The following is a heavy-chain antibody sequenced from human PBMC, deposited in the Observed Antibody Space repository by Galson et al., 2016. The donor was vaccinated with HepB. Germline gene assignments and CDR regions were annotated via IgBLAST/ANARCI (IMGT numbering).Heavy chain of an antibody. CDR2: ISADGVST. Sequence: SLRLSCAASGFTFSSYAMSWVRQAPGKGLEWVSAISADGVSTYYAHSVKGRFTISRDNSKNTLYPQMSSLRAEDTAMYYCVKGYCGSTTCPRAISFDYWGQGTLVTVSS. V-gene: IGHV3-23*01. CDR3: VKGYCGSTTCPRAISFDY. D-gene: IGHD2-2*01. CDR1: GFTFSSYA. J-gene: IGHJ4*02.